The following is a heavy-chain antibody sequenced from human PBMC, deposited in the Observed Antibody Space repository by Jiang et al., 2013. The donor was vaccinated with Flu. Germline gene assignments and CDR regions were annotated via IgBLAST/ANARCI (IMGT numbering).Heavy chain of an antibody. J-gene: IGHJ4*02. CDR2: ISAYNGNT. CDR1: GYTFTSYG. Sequence: SGAEVKKPGASVKVSCKASGYTFTSYGISWVRQAPGQGLEWMGWISAYNGNTNYAQKLQGRVTMTTDTSTSTAYMELRSLRSEDTAVYYCARNREFVGFGELSFDYWGQGTLVTVSS. V-gene: IGHV1-18*01. D-gene: IGHD3-10*01. CDR3: ARNREFVGFGELSFDY.